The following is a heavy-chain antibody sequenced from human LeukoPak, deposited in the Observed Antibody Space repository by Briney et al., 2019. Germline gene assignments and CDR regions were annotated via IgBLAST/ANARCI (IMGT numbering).Heavy chain of an antibody. D-gene: IGHD2-21*01. CDR1: GFTFSDYI. V-gene: IGHV3-23*01. J-gene: IGHJ6*01. Sequence: PGGSLRLSCAASGFTFSDYIMTWVRQTPGKGLEWVSSIYNTANDGRTFYADFVKGRFTVSRDNSKNTLYLQMNSLRVEDTAVYFCATTEKNRYYINLWGPGTTVIVSS. CDR2: IYNTANDGRT. CDR3: ATTEKNRYYINL.